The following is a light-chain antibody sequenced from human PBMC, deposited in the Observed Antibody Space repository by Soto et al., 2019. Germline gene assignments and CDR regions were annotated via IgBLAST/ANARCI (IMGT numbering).Light chain of an antibody. V-gene: IGLV1-47*01. CDR3: AAWDDSLSGVV. CDR2: RNN. Sequence: QSVLTQSPSASGTPGQRVTISCSGSSSNIGSNFIYWYQQLPGTAPKLLIYRNNERPSGVPDRFSGSKSGTSASLAISGLRSEDEADYHCAAWDDSLSGVVFGGGTKVTVL. J-gene: IGLJ2*01. CDR1: SSNIGSNF.